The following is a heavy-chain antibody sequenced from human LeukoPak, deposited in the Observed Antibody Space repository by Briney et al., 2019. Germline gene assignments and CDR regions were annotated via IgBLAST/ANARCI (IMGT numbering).Heavy chain of an antibody. Sequence: GVSLRLSCAASGFTFCTNAMIWVRQAPGEGLECVSAISATRGTTYYADSVKGRFAVSRDNSKHTLYLQMNNLRAEDTAVYYCAKPPGPIWPFYFDSWGQGTLVTVSS. J-gene: IGHJ4*02. V-gene: IGHV3-23*01. CDR1: GFTFCTNA. CDR3: AKPPGPIWPFYFDS. CDR2: ISATRGTT. D-gene: IGHD3-16*01.